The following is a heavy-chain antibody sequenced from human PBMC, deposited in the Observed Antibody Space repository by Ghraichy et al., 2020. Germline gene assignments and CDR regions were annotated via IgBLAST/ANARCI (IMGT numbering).Heavy chain of an antibody. J-gene: IGHJ4*02. CDR1: GFTFSSYW. V-gene: IGHV3-7*03. Sequence: GGSLRLSCAASGFTFSSYWMSWVRQAPGKGLEWVANIKQDGSEKYYVDSVKGRFTISRDNAKNSLYLQMNSLRAEDTAVYYCASFRATVISSDFDYWGQGTLVTVSS. CDR2: IKQDGSEK. D-gene: IGHD4-17*01. CDR3: ASFRATVISSDFDY.